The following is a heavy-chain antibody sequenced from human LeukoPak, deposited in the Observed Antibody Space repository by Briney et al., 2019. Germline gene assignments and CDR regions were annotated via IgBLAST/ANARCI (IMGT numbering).Heavy chain of an antibody. J-gene: IGHJ4*02. CDR3: ARFDGSGSYYGDY. CDR2: ISAYNGNI. Sequence: ASVKVSCKASGYTFTGYYMHWVRQAPGQGLEWMGWISAYNGNINYAQKLQGRVTMTTDTSTSTAYMELRSLRSDDTAVYYCARFDGSGSYYGDYWGQGTLVTVSS. D-gene: IGHD3-10*01. CDR1: GYTFTGYY. V-gene: IGHV1-18*04.